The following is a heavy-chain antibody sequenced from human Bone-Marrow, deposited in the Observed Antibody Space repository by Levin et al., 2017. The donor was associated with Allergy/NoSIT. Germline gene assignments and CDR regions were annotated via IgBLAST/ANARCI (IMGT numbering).Heavy chain of an antibody. D-gene: IGHD2-21*01. CDR3: AREGARAGLPLKFFDY. CDR1: ECTFANHF. Sequence: PQASVKVSCKASECTFANHFMHWFRQAPGQGLEWVGAINPGGDWTGYAQTIQGRLMVTRDTSTTTVYMELTGLTSEDTAVYYCAREGARAGLPLKFFDYWGQGTLVTVSS. CDR2: INPGGDWT. J-gene: IGHJ4*02. V-gene: IGHV1-46*01.